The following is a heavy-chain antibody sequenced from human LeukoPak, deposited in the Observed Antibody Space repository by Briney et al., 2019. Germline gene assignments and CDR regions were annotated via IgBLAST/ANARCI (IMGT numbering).Heavy chain of an antibody. CDR1: GLTFSSYG. CDR2: IWYDGSNE. CDR3: ARDLYVGNSAFDY. Sequence: GGSLRLSCVASGLTFSSYGMHWVRQAPGKGLEWVAVIWYDGSNEYYADSVKGRFTISRDNSKNTLYLQMNSLRAEDTAVYYCARDLYVGNSAFDYWGQGTLVTVSS. V-gene: IGHV3-33*01. D-gene: IGHD4-23*01. J-gene: IGHJ4*02.